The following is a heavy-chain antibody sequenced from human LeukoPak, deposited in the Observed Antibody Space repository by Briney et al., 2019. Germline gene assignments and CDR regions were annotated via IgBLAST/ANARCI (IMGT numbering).Heavy chain of an antibody. CDR3: AREGVVVGRDFDY. CDR2: ISSSGSTI. Sequence: GGSLRLSCAASGFTFSNAWMSWVRQAPGKGLEWVSYISSSGSTIYYADSVKGRFTISRDNAKNSLYLQMNSLRAEDTAFYYCAREGVVVGRDFDYWGQGTLVTVSS. J-gene: IGHJ4*02. D-gene: IGHD2-15*01. V-gene: IGHV3-11*04. CDR1: GFTFSNAW.